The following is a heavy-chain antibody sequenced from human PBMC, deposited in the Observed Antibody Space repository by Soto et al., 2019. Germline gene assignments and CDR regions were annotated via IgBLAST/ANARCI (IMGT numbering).Heavy chain of an antibody. CDR1: GYSFTSYW. D-gene: IGHD6-6*01. J-gene: IGHJ5*02. V-gene: IGHV5-51*01. CDR2: IYPGDSDT. CDR3: AKAEYSSSSGFDP. Sequence: GESPKISCKSSGYSFTSYWIGWVRQMPGKGLEWMGIIYPGDSDTRYSPSFQGQVTISADKSISTAYLQWSSLKASDTAMYYCAKAEYSSSSGFDPWGQGTLVTVSS.